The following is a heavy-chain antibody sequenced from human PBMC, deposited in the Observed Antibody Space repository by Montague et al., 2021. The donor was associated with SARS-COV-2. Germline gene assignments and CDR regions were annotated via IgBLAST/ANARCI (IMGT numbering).Heavy chain of an antibody. J-gene: IGHJ4*02. V-gene: IGHV4-4*02. Sequence: SETLSLTCVVSDVSLSSSTWWSWVRQSPGKGLEWVGETYLSGFTHYNPSVKSRVAISLDDSRSQFSLRLTSVTAADTAVYFCARGGLGNRGFDYWGRGALVTVSS. CDR3: ARGGLGNRGFDY. CDR1: DVSLSSSTW. CDR2: TYLSGFT. D-gene: IGHD3/OR15-3a*01.